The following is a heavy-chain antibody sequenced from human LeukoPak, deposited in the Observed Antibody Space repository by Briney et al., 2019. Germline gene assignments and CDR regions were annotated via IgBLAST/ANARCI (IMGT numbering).Heavy chain of an antibody. Sequence: ASVKVSCKASGYTFTSYGISWVRQAPGQGLEWMGWISAYNGNTNYAQKLQGRVTMTTDTSTSTAYMELRSLRSDDTAVYYCARGGRPLSGWGSLRAYYYYGMDVWGQGTTVTVSS. D-gene: IGHD3-9*01. CDR1: GYTFTSYG. J-gene: IGHJ6*02. CDR2: ISAYNGNT. CDR3: ARGGRPLSGWGSLRAYYYYGMDV. V-gene: IGHV1-18*01.